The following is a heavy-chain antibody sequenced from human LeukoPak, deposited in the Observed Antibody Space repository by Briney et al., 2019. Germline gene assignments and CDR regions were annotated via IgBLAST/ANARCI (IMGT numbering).Heavy chain of an antibody. Sequence: GASVKVSCKASGYTFTGYYMHWVRQAPGQGLEWMGWMNPNSGNTGYAQKFQGRVTMTRNTSISTAYMELSSLRSEDTAVYYCARGVYSSSWYPRHWGQGTLVTVSS. CDR2: MNPNSGNT. CDR3: ARGVYSSSWYPRH. V-gene: IGHV1-8*02. J-gene: IGHJ1*01. CDR1: GYTFTGYY. D-gene: IGHD6-13*01.